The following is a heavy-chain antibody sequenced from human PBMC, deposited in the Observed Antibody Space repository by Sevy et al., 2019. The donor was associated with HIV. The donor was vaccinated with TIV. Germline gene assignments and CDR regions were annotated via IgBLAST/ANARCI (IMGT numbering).Heavy chain of an antibody. CDR1: GYTLTELS. V-gene: IGHV1-24*01. D-gene: IGHD6-6*01. J-gene: IGHJ6*02. CDR3: ATGVVAARFRAYYYYGMDV. CDR2: FDPEDGET. Sequence: ASVKVSCKVSGYTLTELSMRWVRQAPGKGLEWMGGFDPEDGETIYAQKFQGRVTMTEDTSTDTAYMELSSLRSEDTAVYYCATGVVAARFRAYYYYGMDVWGQGTTVTVSS.